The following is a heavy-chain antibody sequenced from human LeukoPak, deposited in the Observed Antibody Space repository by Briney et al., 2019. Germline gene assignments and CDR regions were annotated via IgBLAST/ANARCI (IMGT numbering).Heavy chain of an antibody. V-gene: IGHV1-2*02. CDR3: AEGFYGDYPFDY. CDR1: GYTFTGYY. D-gene: IGHD4-17*01. CDR2: INPNSGGT. J-gene: IGHJ4*02. Sequence: ASVKVSCKASGYTFTGYYMHWVRQAPGQGLDWMGWINPNSGGTNYAQKFQGRVTMTRDASISTAYMELSRLRSDDTAVYYCAEGFYGDYPFDYWGQGTLVTVSS.